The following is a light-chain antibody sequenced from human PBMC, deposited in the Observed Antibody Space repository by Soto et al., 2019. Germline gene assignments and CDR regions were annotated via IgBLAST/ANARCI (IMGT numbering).Light chain of an antibody. CDR2: DAS. CDR3: QHYSSNSGT. CDR1: QSISSW. Sequence: DIQITQSPFTLSASGGDRVTIACRASQSISSWLAWYLQKPGKAPKLLIYDASSLESGVPSRFSGSGSGTEFTLTISSLQPEDFATYYCQHYSSNSGTFGPGTKVDI. V-gene: IGKV1-5*01. J-gene: IGKJ1*01.